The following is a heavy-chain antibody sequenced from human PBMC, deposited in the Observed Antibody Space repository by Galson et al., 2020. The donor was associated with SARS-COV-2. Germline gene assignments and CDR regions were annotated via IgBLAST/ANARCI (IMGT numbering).Heavy chain of an antibody. CDR1: GYTFTGYY. J-gene: IGHJ4*02. CDR3: ARDRLNSGSYLFDY. CDR2: INPNSGGT. D-gene: IGHD1-26*01. Sequence: ASVKVSCKASGYTFTGYYMHWVRQAPGQGLEWMGWINPNSGGTNYAQKFQGRVTMTRDTSISTAYMELSRLRSDDTAVYYCARDRLNSGSYLFDYWGQGTLVTVSS. V-gene: IGHV1-2*02.